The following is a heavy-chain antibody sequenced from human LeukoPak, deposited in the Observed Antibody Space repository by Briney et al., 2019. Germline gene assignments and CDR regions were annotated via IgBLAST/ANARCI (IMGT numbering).Heavy chain of an antibody. Sequence: TSETLSLTCTVSGGSISSYYWSWIRQPAGKGLEWIGRIYTSGSTNYNPSLKSRVTISVDTSKNQFSLKLSSVTAADTAVYYCAREIYYYDSSGYSRWGQGTLVTVSS. CDR1: GGSISSYY. CDR2: IYTSGST. CDR3: AREIYYYDSSGYSR. V-gene: IGHV4-4*07. J-gene: IGHJ4*02. D-gene: IGHD3-22*01.